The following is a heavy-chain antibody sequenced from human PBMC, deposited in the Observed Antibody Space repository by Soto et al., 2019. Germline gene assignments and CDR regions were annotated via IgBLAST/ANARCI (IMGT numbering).Heavy chain of an antibody. D-gene: IGHD6-19*01. Sequence: GGSLRLSCAASGFTFSTYNMNWVRQAPGKGLEWVSSISSSSSYINYADSVKGRFTISRDNAKNSLYLQVNSLRDEDTAVYYCARSAIASSGCDYWGQGTLVTVSS. CDR3: ARSAIASSGCDY. CDR1: GFTFSTYN. CDR2: ISSSSSYI. V-gene: IGHV3-48*02. J-gene: IGHJ4*02.